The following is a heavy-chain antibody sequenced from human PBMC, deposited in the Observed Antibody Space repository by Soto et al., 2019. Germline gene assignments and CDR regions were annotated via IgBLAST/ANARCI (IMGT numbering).Heavy chain of an antibody. D-gene: IGHD2-21*01. CDR3: ANSLAALLHAISFYCMDV. Sequence: GGSLRLSCAASGFSFSSFAMNWVRQAPGKGLEWVSIISGSADSTFYADSVKGRFTISRDNSKSTLYLQINSLRAEDTAVYYCANSLAALLHAISFYCMDVWGKGTTVTVSS. J-gene: IGHJ6*04. CDR1: GFSFSSFA. CDR2: ISGSADST. V-gene: IGHV3-23*01.